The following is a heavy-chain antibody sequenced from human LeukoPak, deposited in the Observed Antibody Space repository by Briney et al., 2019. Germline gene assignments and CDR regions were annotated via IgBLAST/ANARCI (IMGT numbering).Heavy chain of an antibody. V-gene: IGHV3-21*01. D-gene: IGHD3-3*01. CDR2: ISSSSSYI. CDR1: GFTFSSYS. Sequence: GGSLRLSCAASGFTFSSYSMNWVRQAPGKGLEWVSSISSSSSYIYYADSVKGRFTISRDNAKNTLYLQMNSLRAEDTAVYYCARDRGDYDFWSGYYYDAFDIWGQGTMVTVSS. CDR3: ARDRGDYDFWSGYYYDAFDI. J-gene: IGHJ3*02.